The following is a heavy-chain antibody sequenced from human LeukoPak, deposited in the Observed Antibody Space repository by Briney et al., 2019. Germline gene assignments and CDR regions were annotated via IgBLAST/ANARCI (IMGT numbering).Heavy chain of an antibody. CDR1: GGSISSYY. V-gene: IGHV4-59*01. D-gene: IGHD2-15*01. Sequence: PSETLSLTCTVSGGSISSYYWSWIRQPPGKGLEWIGYIYYSGSTNYNPSLKSRVTISVDTSKNQFSLKLSSVTAADTAVYYCARGSGYCSGGSCYLYWGQGTLVTVSS. CDR3: ARGSGYCSGGSCYLY. J-gene: IGHJ4*02. CDR2: IYYSGST.